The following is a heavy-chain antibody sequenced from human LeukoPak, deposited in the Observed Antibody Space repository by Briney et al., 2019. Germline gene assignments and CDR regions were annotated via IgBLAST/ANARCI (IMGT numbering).Heavy chain of an antibody. V-gene: IGHV1-2*06. Sequence: ASVKVSCTASGGTFSSYAISWVRQAPGQGLEWMGRINPNSGGTNYAQKFQGRVTMTRDTSISTAYMELSRLRSDDTAVYYCARDHNPYIPIDKFDTYNWFDPWGQGTLVTVS. J-gene: IGHJ5*02. CDR1: GGTFSSYA. CDR3: ARDHNPYIPIDKFDTYNWFDP. CDR2: INPNSGGT. D-gene: IGHD3-9*01.